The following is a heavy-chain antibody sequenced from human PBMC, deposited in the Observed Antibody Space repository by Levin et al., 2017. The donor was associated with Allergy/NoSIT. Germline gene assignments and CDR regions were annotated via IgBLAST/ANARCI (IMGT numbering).Heavy chain of an antibody. Sequence: GGSLRLSCSGFTFTSYWITWIRQAPGKGLEWVANMRQDGSETNYVDSVMGRFTISRDNAKESLFLQMNNLRVDDTAVYYCGGSGSVSHWGQGTPVIVSS. J-gene: IGHJ4*02. D-gene: IGHD3-10*01. CDR3: GGSGSVSH. V-gene: IGHV3-7*01. CDR1: GFTFTSYW. CDR2: MRQDGSET.